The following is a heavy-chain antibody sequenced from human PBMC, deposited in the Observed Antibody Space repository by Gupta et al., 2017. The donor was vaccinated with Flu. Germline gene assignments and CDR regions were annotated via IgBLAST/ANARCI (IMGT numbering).Heavy chain of an antibody. CDR3: AKDTESLYYYESSGHSDY. D-gene: IGHD3-22*01. J-gene: IGHJ4*02. V-gene: IGHV3-23*01. CDR2: ISGSGATR. Sequence: GKGLEWVSTISGSGATRYYADSVKGRVSVSRDNSKNMLFLEVSSLRAENTAVYYCAKDTESLYYYESSGHSDYWGQGTLVTVSA.